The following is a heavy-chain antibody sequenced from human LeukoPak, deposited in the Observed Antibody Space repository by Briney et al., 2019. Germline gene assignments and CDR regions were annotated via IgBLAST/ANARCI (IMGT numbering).Heavy chain of an antibody. V-gene: IGHV4-61*02. CDR3: ATVRGGATDRGWFDP. D-gene: IGHD1-26*01. CDR2: IYSSGST. CDR1: GGYISSDTYY. J-gene: IGHJ5*02. Sequence: PSQTLSLTCTVSGGYISSDTYYWSWIRQPAGKGLEWIGRIYSSGSTNYNPSLKSRITISVDTSKNQFSLKLTSVTAADTAVYYCATVRGGATDRGWFDPWGQGTLVTVSS.